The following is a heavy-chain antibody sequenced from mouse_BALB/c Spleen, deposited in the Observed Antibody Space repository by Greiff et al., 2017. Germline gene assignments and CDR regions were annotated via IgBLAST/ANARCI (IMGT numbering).Heavy chain of an antibody. CDR3: GYGGYYAMDF. CDR1: GYTFTSYW. J-gene: IGHJ4*01. D-gene: IGHD1-2*01. CDR2: IDTSDSET. V-gene: IGHV1-61*01. Sequence: QVQLKQPGAELVRPGASVKLSCKSSGYTFTSYWMNWVRQRPGQGLEWIGMIDTSDSETHYNQMFTDKTTLTVDKSPGTAYLQLSSLTSEDSAVYYCGYGGYYAMDFWGQGTSVTGSS.